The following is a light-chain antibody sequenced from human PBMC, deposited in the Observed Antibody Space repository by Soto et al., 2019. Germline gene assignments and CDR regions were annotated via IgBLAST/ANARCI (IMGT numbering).Light chain of an antibody. CDR2: DAA. Sequence: EIVLTQSPATLSLSPGETATLSCRASQSVGRSLVWYQQRPGQAPRLLIYDAAHRATGIPARFTASGSGTDFTLTVDSLESEDFAVYYCQYRSDWPHIFGGGTKVELK. V-gene: IGKV3-11*01. J-gene: IGKJ4*01. CDR3: QYRSDWPHI. CDR1: QSVGRS.